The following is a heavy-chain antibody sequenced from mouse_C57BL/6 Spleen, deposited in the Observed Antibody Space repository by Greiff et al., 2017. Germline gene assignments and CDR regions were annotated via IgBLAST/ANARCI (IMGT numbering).Heavy chain of an antibody. Sequence: QVQLQQSGPELVKPGASVKISCKASGYAFSSSWLNWVKPRPGTGLEGVGRVYPGDGDTIYNGNFKGKATLTADKSSSAAYMQICSLTAEDTAVYFCARPQLDTNRDFDVWGTGTTVTVSS. J-gene: IGHJ1*03. V-gene: IGHV1-82*01. CDR1: GYAFSSSW. D-gene: IGHD4-1*02. CDR2: VYPGDGDT. CDR3: ARPQLDTNRDFDV.